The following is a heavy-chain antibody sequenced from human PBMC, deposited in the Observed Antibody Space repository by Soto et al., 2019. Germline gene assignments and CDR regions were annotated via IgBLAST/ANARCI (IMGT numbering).Heavy chain of an antibody. D-gene: IGHD3-10*01. V-gene: IGHV4-4*08. Sequence: KPSETLSLTCIVSGDSINSYYWNWVRQPPGRGLEWIGYVYSSGSAIYNPSLKSRVTLSVDTSKNQFALNLRSVTAADTAVYYCARSPTSARGVSWYFDYWGQGTLVTVSS. CDR2: VYSSGSA. J-gene: IGHJ4*02. CDR1: GDSINSYY. CDR3: ARSPTSARGVSWYFDY.